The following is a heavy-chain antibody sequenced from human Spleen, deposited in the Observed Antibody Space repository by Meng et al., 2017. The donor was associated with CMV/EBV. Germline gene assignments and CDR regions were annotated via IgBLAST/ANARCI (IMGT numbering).Heavy chain of an antibody. CDR1: GGAFGNYA. J-gene: IGHJ4*02. D-gene: IGHD3/OR15-3a*01. CDR2: ILPFFSTT. V-gene: IGHV1-69*05. CDR3: AGGPSVVGLGMSFDD. Sequence: SGGAFGNYAVNWVRPAPKRGLECVEGILPFFSTTNSALNLRGSVTIATDKSTSTAYMELSSLTSDDAAVYSCAGGPSVVGLGMSFDDWGQGTLVTVSS.